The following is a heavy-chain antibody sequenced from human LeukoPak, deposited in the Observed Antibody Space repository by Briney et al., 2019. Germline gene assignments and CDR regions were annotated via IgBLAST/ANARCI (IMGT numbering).Heavy chain of an antibody. CDR1: GGSISSSNW. Sequence: SGTLSLTCAVSGGSISSSNWWSWVRQPPGKGLEWIGEIYHSGSTNYSPSLKSRVTISVDTSKNQFSPKLSSVTAADTAVYYCATHWRDAFDIWGQGTMVTVSS. V-gene: IGHV4-4*02. J-gene: IGHJ3*02. CDR2: IYHSGST. CDR3: ATHWRDAFDI.